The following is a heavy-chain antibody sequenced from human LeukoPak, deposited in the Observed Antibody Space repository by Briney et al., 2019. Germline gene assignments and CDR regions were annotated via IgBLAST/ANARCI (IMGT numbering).Heavy chain of an antibody. CDR3: ARVFWTGDSSGYYPVRYFDY. CDR2: IYHSGST. Sequence: SETLSLTCTVSGYSISSGYYWGWIRQPPGKGLEWIGSIYHSGSTYYNPSLKSRVTISVDTSKNQFSLKLSSVTAADTAVYYCARVFWTGDSSGYYPVRYFDYWGQGTLVTVSS. J-gene: IGHJ4*02. CDR1: GYSISSGYY. D-gene: IGHD3-22*01. V-gene: IGHV4-38-2*02.